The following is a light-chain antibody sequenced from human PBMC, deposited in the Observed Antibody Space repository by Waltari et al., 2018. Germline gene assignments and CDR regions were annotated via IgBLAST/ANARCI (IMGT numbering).Light chain of an antibody. CDR1: QSISRY. CDR2: DAS. J-gene: IGKJ1*01. Sequence: IMLTQSPGTLSLSPGERATLPFRASQSISRYLAWYQQKPGQAPRLLIYDASTRATGIPDRFSGSGSGTDFSLTISRLEPEDFAVYYCQKYGSLPATFGQGTKVEIK. CDR3: QKYGSLPAT. V-gene: IGKV3-20*01.